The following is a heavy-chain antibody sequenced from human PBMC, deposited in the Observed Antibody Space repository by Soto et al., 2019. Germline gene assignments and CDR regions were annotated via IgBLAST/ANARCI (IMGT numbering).Heavy chain of an antibody. Sequence: QITLKESGPTLVKPTQTLTLTCTFSAFSLSTGGVGVGWIRQPPGKALEWLALIYWDDDKRYSPSLRSRLTITKDTSTNQVVLTMTNMDPVDTATYYCIQSRCGGDCLQSYASYYYYGMDVWGQGTTVTVSS. D-gene: IGHD2-21*02. J-gene: IGHJ6*02. CDR1: AFSLSTGGVG. V-gene: IGHV2-5*02. CDR3: IQSRCGGDCLQSYASYYYYGMDV. CDR2: IYWDDDK.